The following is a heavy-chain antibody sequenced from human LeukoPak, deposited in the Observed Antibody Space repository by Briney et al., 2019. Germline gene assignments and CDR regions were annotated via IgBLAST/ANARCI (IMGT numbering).Heavy chain of an antibody. D-gene: IGHD2-2*01. V-gene: IGHV3-66*02. CDR1: GFTVSSNY. CDR3: ARGGGQLLSAYFDY. J-gene: IGHJ4*02. Sequence: GGSLRLSCAASGFTVSSNYMSWVRQAPGEGLEWVSVIYSGGSTYYADSVKGRFTISRDNSKNTLYLQMNSLRAEDTAVYYCARGGGQLLSAYFDYWGQGTLITVSS. CDR2: IYSGGST.